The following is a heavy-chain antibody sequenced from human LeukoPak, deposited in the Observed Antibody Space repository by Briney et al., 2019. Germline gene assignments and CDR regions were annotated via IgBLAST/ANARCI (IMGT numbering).Heavy chain of an antibody. CDR1: GFTFATYS. J-gene: IGHJ4*02. D-gene: IGHD6-13*01. V-gene: IGHV3-30*04. CDR2: ISHDGSEK. CDR3: VRDRGVTAAGRFEY. Sequence: GGSLRHSCTASGFTFATYSLYWVRQAPGKGLEWVAIISHDGSEKNYADSVKGRFTISRDNSKDTLYLQMDVLRADDTALYFCVRDRGVTAAGRFEYWGQGTLVTVSS.